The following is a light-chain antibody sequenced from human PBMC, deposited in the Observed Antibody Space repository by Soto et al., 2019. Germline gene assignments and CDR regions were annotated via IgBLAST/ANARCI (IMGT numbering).Light chain of an antibody. V-gene: IGLV2-23*01. J-gene: IGLJ2*01. CDR1: SSDVGYYDL. Sequence: QSALTQPASVSGSPGQSLAISCTGTSSDVGYYDLVSWYQHHPGKAPKLIIFEGSKRPSGVSNRFSGSKSGNTASLTISGLQAEDEADYYCCSYTSTNSVVFGGGTKLTVL. CDR2: EGS. CDR3: CSYTSTNSVV.